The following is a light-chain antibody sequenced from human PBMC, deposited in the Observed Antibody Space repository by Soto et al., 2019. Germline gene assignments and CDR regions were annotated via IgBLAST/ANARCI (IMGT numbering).Light chain of an antibody. CDR3: SSYTSSTTPFV. CDR1: SSDVGAYDY. J-gene: IGLJ1*01. Sequence: QLVLTQPASVSGSPGQSITISCTGTSSDVGAYDYVSWYQQHPGKAPKLMIYEVSNRPSRVSTRFSGSKSGNTASLTISGLQAEDEADYYCSSYTSSTTPFVFGTGTKVTVL. V-gene: IGLV2-14*01. CDR2: EVS.